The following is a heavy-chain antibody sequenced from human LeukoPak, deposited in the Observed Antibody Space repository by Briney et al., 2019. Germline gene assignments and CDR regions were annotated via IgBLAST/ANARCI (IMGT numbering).Heavy chain of an antibody. CDR1: GFTFSTYA. CDR3: AKDRGSAPYCIDY. CDR2: ISGSGGNT. D-gene: IGHD3-10*01. Sequence: GGPLRLSCAASGFTFSTYAMSWVRQAPAKGLEWVSAISGSGGNTYYAVSVKGRFTISRDNSKSMVYLQMNSLRAEDTAVYYCAKDRGSAPYCIDYWGQGTLVTVSS. J-gene: IGHJ4*02. V-gene: IGHV3-23*01.